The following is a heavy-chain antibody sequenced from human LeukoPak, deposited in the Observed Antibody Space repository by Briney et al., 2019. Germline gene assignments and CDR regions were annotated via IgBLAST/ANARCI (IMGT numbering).Heavy chain of an antibody. D-gene: IGHD2-21*01. J-gene: IGHJ4*02. CDR1: GFTFLNYV. V-gene: IGHV3-23*01. Sequence: GGSLRLSCAASGFTFLNYVMSWVRQAPGKGLEWVSGISGSGSSTHYADSVKGRFTISRDNSKDTLYLQMNSLRAEDTAVYYCAKSDDSDYWGQGTLVTVSS. CDR2: ISGSGSST. CDR3: AKSDDSDY.